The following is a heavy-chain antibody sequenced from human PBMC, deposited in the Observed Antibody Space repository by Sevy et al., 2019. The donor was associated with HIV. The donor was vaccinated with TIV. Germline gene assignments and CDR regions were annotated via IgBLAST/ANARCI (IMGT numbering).Heavy chain of an antibody. J-gene: IGHJ4*02. V-gene: IGHV3-43*01. Sequence: GGSLRLSCAASGFTFDDYTMHWVRQAPGKGLEWASLISWDGGSTYYADSVKGRFTISRDNSKNSLYLQMNSLRTEDTALYYCAKEGIAAAGPRGFFDYWGQGTLVTVSS. CDR3: AKEGIAAAGPRGFFDY. D-gene: IGHD6-13*01. CDR1: GFTFDDYT. CDR2: ISWDGGST.